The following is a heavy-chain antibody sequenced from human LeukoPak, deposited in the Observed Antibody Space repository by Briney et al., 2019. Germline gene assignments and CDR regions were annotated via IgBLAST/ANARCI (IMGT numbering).Heavy chain of an antibody. CDR1: GGTFSSYA. D-gene: IGHD3-22*01. CDR2: IIPIFGTA. CDR3: AGGDYYDSSGYYFLDY. J-gene: IGHJ4*02. Sequence: SVEVSCKASGGTFSSYAISWVRQAPGQGLEWMGGIIPIFGTANYAQKFQGRVTITADESTSTAYMELSSLRSEDTAVYYCAGGDYYDSSGYYFLDYWGQGTLVTVSS. V-gene: IGHV1-69*13.